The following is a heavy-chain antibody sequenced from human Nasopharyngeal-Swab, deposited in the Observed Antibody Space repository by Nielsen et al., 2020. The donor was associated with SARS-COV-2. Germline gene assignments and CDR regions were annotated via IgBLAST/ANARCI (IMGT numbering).Heavy chain of an antibody. CDR2: IKQDGSEK. J-gene: IGHJ4*02. CDR1: GFTFSTYW. Sequence: GESLKISCATSGFTFSTYWMTWVRQAPGKGLEWVANIKQDGSEKYYIDSVKGRFTISRDNAKSSLFLEMNSLRVEDTALYYCATDGYSFGYDRGYWGQGTLVIVPS. V-gene: IGHV3-7*01. CDR3: ATDGYSFGYDRGY. D-gene: IGHD4-11*01.